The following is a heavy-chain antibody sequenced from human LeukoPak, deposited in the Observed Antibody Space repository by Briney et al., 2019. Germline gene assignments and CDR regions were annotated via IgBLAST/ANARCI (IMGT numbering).Heavy chain of an antibody. J-gene: IGHJ4*02. V-gene: IGHV3-23*01. D-gene: IGHD2-2*01. CDR2: ISGSGGST. CDR3: ASSEGYCSSTSCHYPFDY. CDR1: GFTFSSYA. Sequence: PGGSLRLSCAASGFTFSSYAMSWVRQAPGKGLEWVSAISGSGGSTYYADSVKGRFTISRDNSKNTLYLQMNSLRAEDTAVYYCASSEGYCSSTSCHYPFDYWGQGTLVTVSS.